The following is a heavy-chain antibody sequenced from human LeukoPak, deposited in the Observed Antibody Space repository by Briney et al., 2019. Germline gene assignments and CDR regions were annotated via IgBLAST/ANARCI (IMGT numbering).Heavy chain of an antibody. Sequence: PGGSLRLSCAASGFIFGRDSMTWVRQAPGKGLEWVANIKQDGSEKYYVDSVKGRFTISRDNAKNSLYLQMNSLRAEDTAVYYCARDRSSGSYYNRGSVDYWGQGTLVTVSS. CDR1: GFIFGRDS. CDR2: IKQDGSEK. J-gene: IGHJ4*02. D-gene: IGHD3-10*01. V-gene: IGHV3-7*03. CDR3: ARDRSSGSYYNRGSVDY.